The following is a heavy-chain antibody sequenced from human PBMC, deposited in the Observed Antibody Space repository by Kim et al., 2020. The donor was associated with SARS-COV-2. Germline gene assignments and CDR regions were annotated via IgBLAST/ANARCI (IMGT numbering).Heavy chain of an antibody. J-gene: IGHJ6*02. D-gene: IGHD3-3*01. CDR1: GYTFTGYY. Sequence: ASVKVSCKASGYTFTGYYMHWVRQAPGQGLEWMGRIDPNSGGTNYAQKFQGRVTMTGDTSIRTAYMELSRLRSDDTAVYYCANGVALRYYGLDVWGQGTTVTVSS. V-gene: IGHV1-2*06. CDR2: IDPNSGGT. CDR3: ANGVALRYYGLDV.